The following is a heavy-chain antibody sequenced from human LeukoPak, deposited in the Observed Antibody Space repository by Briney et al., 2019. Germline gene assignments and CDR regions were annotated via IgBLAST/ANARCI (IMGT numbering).Heavy chain of an antibody. CDR2: IYTSGST. V-gene: IGHV4-4*09. J-gene: IGHJ4*02. CDR3: ARHRRSSGWYGVQNYFDY. Sequence: PSETLSLTCTVSGGSISSYYWSWIRQPPGKGLEWIGYIYTSGSTNYNPSLKSRVTISVYTSKNQFSLKLSSVTAADTAVYYCARHRRSSGWYGVQNYFDYWGQGTLVTVSS. CDR1: GGSISSYY. D-gene: IGHD6-19*01.